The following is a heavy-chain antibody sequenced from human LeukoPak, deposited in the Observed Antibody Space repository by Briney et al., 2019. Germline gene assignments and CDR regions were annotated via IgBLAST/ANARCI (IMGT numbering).Heavy chain of an antibody. J-gene: IGHJ6*02. CDR3: ARAAHYYDSSGYYSRDYYYGMDV. CDR2: ISYDGSNK. V-gene: IGHV3-30-3*01. CDR1: GFTFSSYA. D-gene: IGHD3-22*01. Sequence: GRSLRLSCAPSGFTFSSYAMHWVRQAPGKGLEWVAVISYDGSNKYYADSVKGRFTISRDNSKNTLYLQMNSLRAEDTAVYYCARAAHYYDSSGYYSRDYYYGMDVWGQGTTVTVSS.